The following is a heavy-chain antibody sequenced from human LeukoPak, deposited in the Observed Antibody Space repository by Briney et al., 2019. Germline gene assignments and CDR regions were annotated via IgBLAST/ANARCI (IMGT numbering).Heavy chain of an antibody. CDR3: ARARGYSYGLYYYYYGMDV. V-gene: IGHV4-59*01. CDR2: IYYSGST. J-gene: IGHJ6*02. D-gene: IGHD5-18*01. Sequence: YPSETLSLTCTVSGGSISSYYWSWIRQPPGKGLEWIGYIYYSGSTNYNPSLKSRVTISVDTSKNQFSLKLSSVTAADTAVYYCARARGYSYGLYYYYYGMDVWGQGTTVTVSS. CDR1: GGSISSYY.